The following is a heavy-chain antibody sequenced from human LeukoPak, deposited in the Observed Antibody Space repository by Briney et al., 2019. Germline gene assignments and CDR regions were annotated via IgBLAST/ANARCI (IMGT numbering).Heavy chain of an antibody. CDR2: ISSSGSTI. V-gene: IGHV3-11*01. Sequence: PGGSLRLSCAASGFTFSDYYMSWIRQAPGKGLEWVSYISSSGSTIYYADSVKGRFTISRDNAKNSLYLQMNSLRAGDTAVYYCAKASNLFSGSYYDWGQGTLVTVSS. CDR3: AKASNLFSGSYYD. CDR1: GFTFSDYY. J-gene: IGHJ4*02. D-gene: IGHD1-26*01.